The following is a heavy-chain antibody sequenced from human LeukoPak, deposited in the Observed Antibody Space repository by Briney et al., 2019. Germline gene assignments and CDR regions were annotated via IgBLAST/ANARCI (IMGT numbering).Heavy chain of an antibody. CDR3: ARTRKQQLVLFDY. D-gene: IGHD6-13*01. Sequence: SETLSLTCTVSGGSISSSSYYWGWIRQPPGKGLEWIGSIYYSGSTYYNPSLKSRVTISVDTSKNQFSLKLSSVTAADTAVYYCARTRKQQLVLFDYWGQGTLVTVSS. CDR2: IYYSGST. CDR1: GGSISSSSYY. V-gene: IGHV4-39*01. J-gene: IGHJ4*02.